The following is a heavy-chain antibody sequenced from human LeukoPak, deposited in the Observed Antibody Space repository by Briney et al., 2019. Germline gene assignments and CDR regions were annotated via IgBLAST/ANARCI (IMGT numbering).Heavy chain of an antibody. V-gene: IGHV3-48*01. CDR3: ARDHNYAFDN. Sequence: GGSLRLSCTASGFPFIEYSTNWVRQAPGKGLEWISYIGIDSGNTKYADSVRGRFTISADKAKNSLYLQMNSLRVEDTAVYYCARDHNYAFDNWGQGTLVSVAS. D-gene: IGHD1-1*01. CDR2: IGIDSGNT. CDR1: GFPFIEYS. J-gene: IGHJ4*02.